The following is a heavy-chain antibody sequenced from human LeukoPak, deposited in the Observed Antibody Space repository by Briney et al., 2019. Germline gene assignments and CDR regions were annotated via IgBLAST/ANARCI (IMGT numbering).Heavy chain of an antibody. CDR1: GFTFSSYA. CDR2: ISPSSGT. CDR3: ARPQSSSGYYWPFDD. J-gene: IGHJ4*02. D-gene: IGHD3-22*01. V-gene: IGHV3-23*01. Sequence: PGVSLRLSCAASGFTFSSYAMRWVRQAPGKGLEWVSAISPSSGTFYADSVKGRFTISRDNSKNTLYLQMNSLRAEDTAVYYCARPQSSSGYYWPFDDWGQGTLVTFSS.